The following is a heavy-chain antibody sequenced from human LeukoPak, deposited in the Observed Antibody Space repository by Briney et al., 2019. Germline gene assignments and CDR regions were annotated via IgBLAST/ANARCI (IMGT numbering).Heavy chain of an antibody. J-gene: IGHJ4*02. CDR1: GFTFSGYW. V-gene: IGHV3-7*05. CDR3: ARRGRIFGVVIIGYFDY. D-gene: IGHD3-3*01. CDR2: IEQEGSEK. Sequence: GGSLRLSCAASGFTFSGYWMSWVRQAPGKGLEWVANIEQEGSEKNYVDSVKGRFTISRDNAKNSLSLQMNSLRAEDTAVYYCARRGRIFGVVIIGYFDYWGQGTLVTVSS.